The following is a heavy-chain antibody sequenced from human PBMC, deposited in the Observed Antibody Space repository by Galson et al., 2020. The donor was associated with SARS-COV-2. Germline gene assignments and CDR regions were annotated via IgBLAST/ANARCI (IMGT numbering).Heavy chain of an antibody. J-gene: IGHJ6*03. Sequence: SETLSLTCAVYGGSFSGYSWTWIRQPPGKGLEWIGEINIGGNINYSPSLRSRVTVSAATSKHQFSLNRRSAAAADTALYYCARGHRGVVPSPVLGLGPYYSYYYMNVWGRGTTVTVSS. CDR1: GGSFSGYS. V-gene: IGHV4-34*01. D-gene: IGHD3-10*01. CDR3: ARGHRGVVPSPVLGLGPYYSYYYMNV. CDR2: INIGGNI.